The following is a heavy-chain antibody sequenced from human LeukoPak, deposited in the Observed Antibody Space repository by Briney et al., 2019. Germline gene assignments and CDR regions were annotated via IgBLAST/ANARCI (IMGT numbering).Heavy chain of an antibody. CDR2: IYSGGST. CDR1: GFTVSSNY. Sequence: GGSLRLSCAASGFTVSSNYMSWVGQAPGKGLEWVSVIYSGGSTYYADSVKGRFTISRDNSKNTLYLQMNSLRAEDTAVYYCARAGRYDLSYFDYWGQGTLVTVSS. D-gene: IGHD5-12*01. CDR3: ARAGRYDLSYFDY. J-gene: IGHJ4*02. V-gene: IGHV3-66*01.